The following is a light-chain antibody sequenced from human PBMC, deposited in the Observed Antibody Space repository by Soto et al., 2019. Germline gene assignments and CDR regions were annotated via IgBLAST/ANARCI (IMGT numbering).Light chain of an antibody. CDR2: AAS. CDR1: QSISSW. J-gene: IGKJ1*01. V-gene: IGKV1-5*01. Sequence: KSQAPATIVAFGCDSIIITIRASQSISSWLAWYQQKPWKAPKLLIYAASSLQSGVPSRFRGSGYGAEFTRTIGTLLPEDFSSYHCHPLYSCWWTFGQGTKVDIK. CDR3: HPLYSCWWT.